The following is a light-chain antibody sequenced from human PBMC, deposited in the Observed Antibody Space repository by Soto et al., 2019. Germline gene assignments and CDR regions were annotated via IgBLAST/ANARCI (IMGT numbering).Light chain of an antibody. Sequence: EILLTQSPGTLSLSPGETATLSCRASQSVRNNYLAWYQQRPAQPPRLLMYEAATRASGIPDRFSGSVSGTDFTRTIRRLATEDFELYFCQQYETSPGTFSGGTKVEI. CDR3: QQYETSPGT. J-gene: IGKJ4*01. CDR2: EAA. CDR1: QSVRNNY. V-gene: IGKV3-20*01.